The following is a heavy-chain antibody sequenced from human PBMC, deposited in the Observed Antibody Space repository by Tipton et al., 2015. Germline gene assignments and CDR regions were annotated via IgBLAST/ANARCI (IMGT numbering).Heavy chain of an antibody. Sequence: TLSLTCTVSGGSMSKTAYHWGWIRQPPGKGLDWIATMPNSGNTHYNPSLKSRVAISVDTSKNQFSLQLSSVTAEDTAVYYCARERGGMDVWGQGTTVTVSS. CDR2: MPNSGNT. CDR3: ARERGGMDV. J-gene: IGHJ6*02. CDR1: GGSMSKTAYH. V-gene: IGHV4-39*02.